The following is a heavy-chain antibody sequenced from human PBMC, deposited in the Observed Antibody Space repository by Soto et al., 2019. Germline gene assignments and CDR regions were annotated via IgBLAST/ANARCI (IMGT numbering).Heavy chain of an antibody. CDR3: ARTGLENWFDP. D-gene: IGHD1-1*01. V-gene: IGHV4-59*01. CDR2: IYYSGST. Sequence: LTCTVSGGSISSYYWSWIRQPPGKGLEWIGYIYYSGSTNYNPSLKSRVTISVDTSKNQFSLKLSSVTAADTAVYYCARTGLENWFDPWGQGTLVTVSS. CDR1: GGSISSYY. J-gene: IGHJ5*02.